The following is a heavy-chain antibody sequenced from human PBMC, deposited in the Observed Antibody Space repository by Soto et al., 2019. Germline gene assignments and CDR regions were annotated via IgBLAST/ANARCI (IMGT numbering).Heavy chain of an antibody. CDR3: ARGIYPGSQAIFGVVITPPQYYYGMDV. Sequence: ASVKVSCKASGYTFTSYGISWVRQAPGQGLEWMGWISAYNGNTNYAQKLQGRVTMTTDTSTRTDYMGLRSLRSDDTAVYYCARGIYPGSQAIFGVVITPPQYYYGMDVWGQGTTVTVSS. J-gene: IGHJ6*02. D-gene: IGHD3-3*01. CDR2: ISAYNGNT. CDR1: GYTFTSYG. V-gene: IGHV1-18*01.